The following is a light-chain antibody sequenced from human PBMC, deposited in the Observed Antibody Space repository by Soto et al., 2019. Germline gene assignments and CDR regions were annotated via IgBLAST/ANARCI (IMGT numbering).Light chain of an antibody. CDR2: GAS. CDR1: QSLRSSY. CDR3: QQYDISPWT. J-gene: IGKJ1*01. Sequence: EIVLTQSPGTLSLSPGERATLSCRASQSLRSSYLAWYQQKPGQAPRLLIFGASSRATGIPDRFSGSGSGTDFTLTIIRLEPEDFAVYYCQQYDISPWTFGQGTKVEIK. V-gene: IGKV3-20*01.